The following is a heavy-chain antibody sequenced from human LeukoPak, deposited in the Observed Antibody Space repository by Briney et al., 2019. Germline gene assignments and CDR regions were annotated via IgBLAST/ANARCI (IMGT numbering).Heavy chain of an antibody. Sequence: SETLSLTCAVYGGSFSGYYWSWIRQPPGKGLEWIGEINHSGSANYNPSLKSRVTISVDTSKNQFSLKLSSVTAADTAVYYCARGRVIVVVTAFDIWGQGTMVTVSS. J-gene: IGHJ3*02. V-gene: IGHV4-34*01. CDR2: INHSGSA. CDR1: GGSFSGYY. D-gene: IGHD3-22*01. CDR3: ARGRVIVVVTAFDI.